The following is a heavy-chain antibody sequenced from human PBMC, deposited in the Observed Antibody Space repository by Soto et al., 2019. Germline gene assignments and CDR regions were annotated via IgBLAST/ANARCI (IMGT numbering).Heavy chain of an antibody. D-gene: IGHD6-13*01. CDR3: AKENGYSSSWFEFDY. CDR1: GGSISSTGYY. CDR2: IYYSGST. J-gene: IGHJ4*02. Sequence: SETLSLTCTVSGGSISSTGYYWGWIRQPPGKGLEWIGSIYYSGSTSYNPSLKSRVTMSVDTSKNQLSLKVSSVTAADTAVYYCAKENGYSSSWFEFDYWGQGTLVTVSS. V-gene: IGHV4-39*02.